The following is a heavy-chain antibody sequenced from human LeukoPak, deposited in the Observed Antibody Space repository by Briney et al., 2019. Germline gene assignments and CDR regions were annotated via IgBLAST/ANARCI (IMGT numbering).Heavy chain of an antibody. D-gene: IGHD4-23*01. Sequence: GGSLRLSCAASGNYWMHWVRQASGKGLKYVSSISSDGGSTYYADSVKGRFTISRDNSKNTLYLQMSSLRAEDAALYYCVKDRWIDYWGQGALVTVSS. J-gene: IGHJ4*02. CDR3: VKDRWIDY. CDR1: GNYW. V-gene: IGHV3-64D*06. CDR2: ISSDGGST.